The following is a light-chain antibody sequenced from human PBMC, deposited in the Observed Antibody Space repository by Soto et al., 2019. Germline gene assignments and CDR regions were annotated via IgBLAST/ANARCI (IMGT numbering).Light chain of an antibody. CDR1: QSISSY. CDR2: AAS. J-gene: IGKJ5*01. V-gene: IGKV1-39*01. Sequence: DIQMTQSPSSLSASVGDRVTITCRASQSISSYLNWYQKKPGKDPKLLIYAASSLQSGVPARFSGSGSGTDFNLSINRLQTEDFATYYCQQAYSFPITFGQGTRLEIK. CDR3: QQAYSFPIT.